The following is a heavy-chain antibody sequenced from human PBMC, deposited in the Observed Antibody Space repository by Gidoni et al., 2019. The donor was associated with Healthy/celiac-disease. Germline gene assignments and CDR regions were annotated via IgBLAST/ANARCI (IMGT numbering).Heavy chain of an antibody. CDR2: INWNGGST. CDR1: GFTFVDYG. CDR3: ASGSYDSSGYYFFDY. Sequence: EVQLVESGGGVVRPGGSLRLSCAASGFTFVDYGMSWVRQAPGKGLEWVSGINWNGGSTGYADSVKGRFTISRDNAKNSLYLQMNSLRAEDTALYHCASGSYDSSGYYFFDYWGQGTLVTVSS. J-gene: IGHJ4*02. D-gene: IGHD3-22*01. V-gene: IGHV3-20*01.